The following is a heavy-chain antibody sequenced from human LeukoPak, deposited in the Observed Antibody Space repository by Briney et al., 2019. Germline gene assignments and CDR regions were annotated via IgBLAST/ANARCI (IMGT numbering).Heavy chain of an antibody. CDR3: ATEVLQSPGYFDY. V-gene: IGHV1-69*04. J-gene: IGHJ4*02. D-gene: IGHD4-11*01. Sequence: GAAVKVSCKASGGTVSSYAISGVRQAPGQGLECMARIIPILGIANYAQKFQGRVTITAEKFTSTAYMELSSLRSEDTAVYYCATEVLQSPGYFDYWGQGTLVTVSS. CDR2: IIPILGIA. CDR1: GGTVSSYA.